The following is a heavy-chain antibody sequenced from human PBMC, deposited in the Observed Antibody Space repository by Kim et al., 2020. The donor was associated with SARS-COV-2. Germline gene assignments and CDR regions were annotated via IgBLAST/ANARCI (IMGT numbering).Heavy chain of an antibody. Sequence: ADSFRGRFTISRDNSKNNLFLQMDSLRVDDTAVYYCAKDLLYVPGRGYFDSWGQGVLVTVSS. D-gene: IGHD3-10*01. V-gene: IGHV3-23*01. J-gene: IGHJ4*02. CDR3: AKDLLYVPGRGYFDS.